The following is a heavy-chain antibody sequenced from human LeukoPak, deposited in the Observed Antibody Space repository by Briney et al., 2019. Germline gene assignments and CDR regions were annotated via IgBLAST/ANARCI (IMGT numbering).Heavy chain of an antibody. CDR3: ARDYCSSTSCYNRLDP. CDR1: GFTFSSYA. Sequence: GGSLRLSCAASGFTFSSYAMHWVRQAPGKGLEWVAVISYDGSNKYYADSVKGRFTISRDNSKNTLYLQMNSLRAEDTAVYYCARDYCSSTSCYNRLDPWGQGTLVTVSS. CDR2: ISYDGSNK. D-gene: IGHD2-2*02. J-gene: IGHJ5*02. V-gene: IGHV3-30-3*01.